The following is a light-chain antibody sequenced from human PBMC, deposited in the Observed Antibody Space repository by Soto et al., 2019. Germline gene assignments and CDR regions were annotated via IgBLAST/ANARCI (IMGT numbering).Light chain of an antibody. CDR2: GAS. CDR3: QQYGSSPT. Sequence: EVVLTQSPGTLSLSPGERATLSCRASQSVSSSYLAWYQQKPGQAPRLLVYGASSRATGIPDRFSGSGSWSDFSLFIYRLEPEDFAVYYCQQYGSSPTFGGGTKVDIK. CDR1: QSVSSSY. J-gene: IGKJ4*01. V-gene: IGKV3-20*01.